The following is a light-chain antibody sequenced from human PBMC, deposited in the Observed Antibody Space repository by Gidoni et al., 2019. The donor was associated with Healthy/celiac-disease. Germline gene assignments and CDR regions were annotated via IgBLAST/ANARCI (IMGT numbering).Light chain of an antibody. J-gene: IGKJ1*01. V-gene: IGKV3-20*01. Sequence: EIVLTQSPGTLSLSPGETATLSCRASQSVSSSYLAWYQQKPGPAPRLLIYGASSRATDIPDRFSGSGSGTDFTLTISRLEPEDFAVDYCQQYGSSTGWTFGQGTKVEIK. CDR2: GAS. CDR1: QSVSSSY. CDR3: QQYGSSTGWT.